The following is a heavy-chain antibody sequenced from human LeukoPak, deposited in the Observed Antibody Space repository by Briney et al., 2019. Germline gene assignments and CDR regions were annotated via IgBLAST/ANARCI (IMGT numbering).Heavy chain of an antibody. CDR3: ARGGYYGSGNDFRFDP. Sequence: SETLSLTCTVSGGSISSYYWSWIRQSPGKGLECIGYIHYTGSTNYNPSLKIRVTISVETSKNQFSLKLKSVTAADTAVYYCARGGYYGSGNDFRFDPWGQGTLVTVSS. CDR2: IHYTGST. J-gene: IGHJ5*02. CDR1: GGSISSYY. V-gene: IGHV4-59*01. D-gene: IGHD3-10*01.